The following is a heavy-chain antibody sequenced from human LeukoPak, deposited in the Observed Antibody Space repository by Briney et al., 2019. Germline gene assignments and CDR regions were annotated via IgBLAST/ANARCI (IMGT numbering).Heavy chain of an antibody. J-gene: IGHJ5*02. V-gene: IGHV1-2*02. CDR3: ARPEGGVPAAMRGHHNWFDP. CDR2: INPNSGGT. D-gene: IGHD2-2*01. Sequence: ASVKVSCKASGYTFTGYYMHWVRQAPGQGLEWMGWINPNSGGTNYAQKFQGRVTMTRDTSISTAYMELSRLRFDDTAVYYCARPEGGVPAAMRGHHNWFDPWGQGTLVTVSS. CDR1: GYTFTGYY.